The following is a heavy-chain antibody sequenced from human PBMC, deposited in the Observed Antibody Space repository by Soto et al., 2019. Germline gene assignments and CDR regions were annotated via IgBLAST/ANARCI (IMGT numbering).Heavy chain of an antibody. CDR3: AGEFRYGMDV. V-gene: IGHV4-39*02. CDR2: IYYSGST. CDR1: GGSISSSSYY. Sequence: QLQLQESGPGLVKPSETLSLTCTVSGGSISSSSYYWGWIRQPPGKGLEWIGRIYYSGSTYYNPSLNSRATISVATSKTRFSRTLRSGNAADTAVYDCAGEFRYGMDVWCQGTTVAVAS. J-gene: IGHJ6*02.